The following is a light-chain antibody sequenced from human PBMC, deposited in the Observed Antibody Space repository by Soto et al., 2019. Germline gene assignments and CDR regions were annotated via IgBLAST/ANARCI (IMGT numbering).Light chain of an antibody. CDR1: QSVSSSY. CDR2: GAS. J-gene: IGKJ5*01. V-gene: IGKV3-20*01. CDR3: QQYGSSPIP. Sequence: EIVLTQSPGTLSLSPGERATLSCRASQSVSSSYLAWYQQKPGQAPRLLIYGASSRATGIPDRCSGSGSGTDFTLTISSLEPEDFAVYYCQQYGSSPIPFGQGTRLEIK.